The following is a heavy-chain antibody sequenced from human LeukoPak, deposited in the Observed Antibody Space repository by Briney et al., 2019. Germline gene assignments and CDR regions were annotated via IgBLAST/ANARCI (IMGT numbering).Heavy chain of an antibody. CDR3: ARVSGIAVAGTYDY. V-gene: IGHV3-66*01. CDR1: GFTFSSNY. J-gene: IGHJ4*02. CDR2: IYSGGST. Sequence: GGSLRLSCAASGFTFSSNYMSWVRQAPGKGLEWVSVIYSGGSTYYADSVKGRFTISRDNSKNTLYLQMNSLRAEDTAVYYCARVSGIAVAGTYDYWGQGTLVTVSS. D-gene: IGHD6-19*01.